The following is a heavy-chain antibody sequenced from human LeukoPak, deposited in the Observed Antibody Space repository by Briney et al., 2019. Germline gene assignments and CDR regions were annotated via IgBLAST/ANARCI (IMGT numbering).Heavy chain of an antibody. J-gene: IGHJ5*02. D-gene: IGHD2-15*01. Sequence: SETLSLTCTVSGGSISSYYWSWIRQPPGKGLEWIGYIYYSGSTNYNPSLKSRVTISVDTSKNQFSLKLSSVTAADTAVYYCARHSSRAAKPPGFDPWGQGTLVTVSS. V-gene: IGHV4-59*08. CDR3: ARHSSRAAKPPGFDP. CDR1: GGSISSYY. CDR2: IYYSGST.